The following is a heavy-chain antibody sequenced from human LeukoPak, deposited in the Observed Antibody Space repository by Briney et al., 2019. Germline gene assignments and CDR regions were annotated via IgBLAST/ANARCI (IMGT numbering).Heavy chain of an antibody. CDR2: ISGSGGST. V-gene: IGHV3-23*01. J-gene: IGHJ6*02. D-gene: IGHD3-10*01. CDR3: ARDPLWFGELWGYYYYYYGMDV. Sequence: GGSLRLSCAASGFTFSSYAMSWVRQAPGKGLEWVSAISGSGGSTYYADSVKGRFTISRDNSKNTLYLQMNSLRAEDTAVYYCARDPLWFGELWGYYYYYYGMDVWGQGTTVTVSS. CDR1: GFTFSSYA.